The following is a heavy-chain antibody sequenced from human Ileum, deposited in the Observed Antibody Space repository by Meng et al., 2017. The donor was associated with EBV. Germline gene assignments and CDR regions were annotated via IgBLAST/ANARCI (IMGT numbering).Heavy chain of an antibody. CDR1: GYPFNKFA. CDR3: VRDGRSINLLDY. CDR2: FNTKTGDP. D-gene: IGHD2-15*01. J-gene: IGHJ4*02. V-gene: IGHV7-4-1*02. Sequence: QVQPVQSGSELKKAGAPGKVSGKACGYPFNKFAINWVRQAPGQGREWVGWFNTKTGDPRYAQGFTGRFVFSLDTSVSTAYLQISSLKPEDTAVYYCVRDGRSINLLDYWGQGTLVTVSS.